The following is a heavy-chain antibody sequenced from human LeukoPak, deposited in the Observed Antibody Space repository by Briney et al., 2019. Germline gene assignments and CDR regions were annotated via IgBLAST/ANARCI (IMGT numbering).Heavy chain of an antibody. Sequence: VKVSCKASGGPFSSYAISWVRQAPGQGLEWMGGIIPIFGTANYAQKFQGRVTITTDESTSTAYMELSSLRSEDTAVYYCARGGYSSSWSRSHYYYYYMDVWGKGTTVTVSS. CDR3: ARGGYSSSWSRSHYYYYYMDV. J-gene: IGHJ6*03. D-gene: IGHD6-13*01. CDR1: GGPFSSYA. CDR2: IIPIFGTA. V-gene: IGHV1-69*05.